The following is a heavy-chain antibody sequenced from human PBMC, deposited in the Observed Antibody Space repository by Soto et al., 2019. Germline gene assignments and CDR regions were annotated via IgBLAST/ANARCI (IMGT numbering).Heavy chain of an antibody. CDR3: TTDWPYYYYYGMDV. CDR2: IKSKTDGGTT. CDR1: GFTFSNAW. Sequence: EVQLVESGGGLVKPGGSLRLSCAASGFTFSNAWMNWVRQAPGKGLEWVGRIKSKTDGGTTDYAAPVKGRFTISRDDSKHTLYLQMNSLKTEDTAVYYCTTDWPYYYYYGMDVWGQGTTVTVSS. V-gene: IGHV3-15*07. J-gene: IGHJ6*02.